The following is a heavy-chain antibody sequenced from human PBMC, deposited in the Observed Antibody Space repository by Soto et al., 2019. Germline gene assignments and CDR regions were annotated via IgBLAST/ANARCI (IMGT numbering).Heavy chain of an antibody. V-gene: IGHV1-3*01. D-gene: IGHD2-15*01. Sequence: ASVKASCKASGYTFTSYAMHWVRQAPGQRLEWMGWINAGNGNTKYSQKFQGRVTITRDTSASTAYMELSSLRSEDTAVYYCARGRLRGLGYCSGGSCYLVGDAFDIWGQGTMVTVSS. CDR3: ARGRLRGLGYCSGGSCYLVGDAFDI. CDR1: GYTFTSYA. CDR2: INAGNGNT. J-gene: IGHJ3*02.